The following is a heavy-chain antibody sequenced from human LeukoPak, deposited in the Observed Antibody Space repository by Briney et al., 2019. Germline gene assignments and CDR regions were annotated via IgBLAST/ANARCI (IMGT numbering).Heavy chain of an antibody. Sequence: GGSLRLSCAASGFTFSSYGMHWVHQAPGKGLEWVAVIWYDGSNKYYADSVKGRSTISRDNSKNTLYLQMNSLRAEDTAVYYCAVPYGSGSYYPLDYWGQGTLVTVSS. J-gene: IGHJ4*02. CDR3: AVPYGSGSYYPLDY. D-gene: IGHD3-10*01. CDR2: IWYDGSNK. CDR1: GFTFSSYG. V-gene: IGHV3-33*01.